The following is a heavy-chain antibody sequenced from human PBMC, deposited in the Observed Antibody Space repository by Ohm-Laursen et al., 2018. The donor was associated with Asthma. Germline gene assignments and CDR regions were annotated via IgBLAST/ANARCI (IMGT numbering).Heavy chain of an antibody. V-gene: IGHV3-30*18. Sequence: SLRLSCTASGFIFSNYGIHWVRQAPGKGLEWVAVISYDGSNKYYADSVKGRFTISRDNSKNTLYLQMNSLRAEDTAVYYCAKDLALHHYYYYGMDVWGQGTTVTVSS. CDR1: GFIFSNYG. CDR2: ISYDGSNK. J-gene: IGHJ6*02. D-gene: IGHD5-24*01. CDR3: AKDLALHHYYYYGMDV.